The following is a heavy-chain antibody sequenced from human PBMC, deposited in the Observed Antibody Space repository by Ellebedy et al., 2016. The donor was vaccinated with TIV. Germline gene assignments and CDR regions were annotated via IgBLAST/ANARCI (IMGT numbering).Heavy chain of an antibody. CDR2: IYHSGST. CDR3: ARGLGYSGYDVDY. J-gene: IGHJ4*02. D-gene: IGHD5-12*01. Sequence: SETLSLTCAVSGGSISSSNWWRWVRQPPGKGLEWIGEIYHSGSTNYNPSLKSRVTISVDKSKNQFSLKLSSVTAADTAVYYCARGLGYSGYDVDYWGQGTLVTVSS. CDR1: GGSISSSNW. V-gene: IGHV4-4*02.